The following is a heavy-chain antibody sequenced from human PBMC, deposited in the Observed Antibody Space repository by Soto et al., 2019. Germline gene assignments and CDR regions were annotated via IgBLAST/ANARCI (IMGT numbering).Heavy chain of an antibody. J-gene: IGHJ5*02. CDR2: IFQSGST. Sequence: QVQLQESGPGLVKPSGTLSLTCAVSGGSISSSNWWSWVRQPPAKGLEWIGEIFQSGSTNYNPALRSRVTISIDTSKNQGSRRLSSVTAADTAVYYWAAGSGSGYYNWLDPWGQGTLVTVSS. CDR3: AAGSGSGYYNWLDP. D-gene: IGHD3-3*01. V-gene: IGHV4-4*02. CDR1: GGSISSSNW.